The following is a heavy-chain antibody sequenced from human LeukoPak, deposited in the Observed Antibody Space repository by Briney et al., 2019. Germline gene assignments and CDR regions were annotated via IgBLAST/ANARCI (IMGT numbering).Heavy chain of an antibody. D-gene: IGHD2-2*01. Sequence: PSETLPLPCTVSGGSISSYYWSWIRQPAGKGLEWIGRIYPSGSTNYNPSLESRVTMSVDTSKNQCSLKLSSVTAADTAVYYCARDPHIVVVPAASGWFDPWGEGTLVTDSS. CDR1: GGSISSYY. CDR3: ARDPHIVVVPAASGWFDP. J-gene: IGHJ5*02. CDR2: IYPSGST. V-gene: IGHV4-4*07.